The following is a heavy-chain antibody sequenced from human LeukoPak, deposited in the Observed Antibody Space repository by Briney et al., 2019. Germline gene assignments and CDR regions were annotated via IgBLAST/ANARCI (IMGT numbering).Heavy chain of an antibody. D-gene: IGHD2-8*02. J-gene: IGHJ4*02. Sequence: ASVKVSCKASGYTFTGYYMHWVRQAPGQGREWMGWINPNSGGTNYAQKFQGRVTMTRDTSISTAYMELSRLRSDDTAVYYCARVTGIVLVFDYWGQGTLVTVSS. CDR3: ARVTGIVLVFDY. CDR1: GYTFTGYY. V-gene: IGHV1-2*02. CDR2: INPNSGGT.